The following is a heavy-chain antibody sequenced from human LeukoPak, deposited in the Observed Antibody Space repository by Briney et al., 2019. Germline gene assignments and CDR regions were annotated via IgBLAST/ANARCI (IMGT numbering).Heavy chain of an antibody. Sequence: PSETLSLTCTVSGGSITASNWTWVRQPPGKGLEYIGYISNSGSTNYNPSLKSRVTISVDTAKNHLSVNLPSVTDADTAVYYCARDKHLGFSSGTKYYPYYFDSWGQGIQVTVSS. J-gene: IGHJ4*02. V-gene: IGHV4-59*01. CDR1: GGSITASN. CDR3: ARDKHLGFSSGTKYYPYYFDS. CDR2: ISNSGST. D-gene: IGHD2-2*03.